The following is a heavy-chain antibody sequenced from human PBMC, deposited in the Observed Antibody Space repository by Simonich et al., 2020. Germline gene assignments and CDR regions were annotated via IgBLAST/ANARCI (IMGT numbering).Heavy chain of an antibody. D-gene: IGHD2-8*02. CDR3: ARNGLVGVLKAFDI. J-gene: IGHJ3*02. Sequence: QVQLVQSGAEVKKPGASVKVSCKASGYTFTGYYMHWGRQAPGQGLEWMGWINPNSGGTNNAQKFQGRVTMTRATSISTAYMELSRLRSDDTAVYYCARNGLVGVLKAFDIWGQGTMVTVSS. V-gene: IGHV1-2*02. CDR2: INPNSGGT. CDR1: GYTFTGYY.